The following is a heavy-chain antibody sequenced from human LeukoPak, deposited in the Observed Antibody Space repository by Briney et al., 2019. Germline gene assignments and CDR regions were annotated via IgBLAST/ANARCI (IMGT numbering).Heavy chain of an antibody. CDR3: ARDKYYYDSSGYYYYY. Sequence: PGRSLRLSCAASGFTFSSYAMHWVRQAPGKGLEWVAVISYDGSNKYYADSVKGRFTISRDNSKNTLYLQMNSLRAEDTAVYYCARDKYYYDSSGYYYYYWGQGTLVTVSS. J-gene: IGHJ4*02. V-gene: IGHV3-30-3*01. D-gene: IGHD3-22*01. CDR1: GFTFSSYA. CDR2: ISYDGSNK.